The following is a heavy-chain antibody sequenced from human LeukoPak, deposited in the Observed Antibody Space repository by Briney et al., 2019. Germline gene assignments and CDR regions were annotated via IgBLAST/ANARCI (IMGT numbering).Heavy chain of an antibody. CDR3: ARVQLPYGSSSWYRYWYFDL. D-gene: IGHD6-13*01. V-gene: IGHV3-30-3*01. CDR1: GFTFCSYA. Sequence: GGSLRLSCAASGFTFCSYAMHWVREAPGKGLEWVAVISYDGSNKYYADSVKGRFTISRDNSKNTLYLQMNSLRAEDTAVYYCARVQLPYGSSSWYRYWYFDLWGRGTLVTVSS. CDR2: ISYDGSNK. J-gene: IGHJ2*01.